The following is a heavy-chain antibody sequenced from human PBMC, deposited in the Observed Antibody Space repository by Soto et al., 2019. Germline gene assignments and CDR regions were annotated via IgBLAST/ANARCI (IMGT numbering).Heavy chain of an antibody. D-gene: IGHD3-10*01. Sequence: GDSVNVSCNTSALTFTTYDRHWLRQAPGQGLEWMAMINPKADGTEYAQKFQGRATMARDTSTSTVYMELSSLRSEDTAVYYCARVYGSGSYYKEPYYYGTDVWGKGTTVTVSS. CDR2: INPKADGT. CDR1: ALTFTTYD. V-gene: IGHV1-46*01. J-gene: IGHJ6*04. CDR3: ARVYGSGSYYKEPYYYGTDV.